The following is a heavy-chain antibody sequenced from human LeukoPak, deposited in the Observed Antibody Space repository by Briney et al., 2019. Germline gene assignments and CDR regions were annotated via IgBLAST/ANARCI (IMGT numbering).Heavy chain of an antibody. V-gene: IGHV4-59*12. D-gene: IGHD3-10*01. CDR1: GGSISSYY. J-gene: IGHJ4*02. CDR2: IYYSGST. CDR3: ARDYYGSGSYFDY. Sequence: SETLSLTCTVSGGSISSYYWSWIRQPPGKGLEWIGYIYYSGSTYYNPSLKSRVTISVDTSKNQFSQKLSSVTAADTAVYYCARDYYGSGSYFDYWGQGTLVTVSS.